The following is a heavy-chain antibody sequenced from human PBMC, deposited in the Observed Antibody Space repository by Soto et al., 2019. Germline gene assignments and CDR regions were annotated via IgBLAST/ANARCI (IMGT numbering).Heavy chain of an antibody. J-gene: IGHJ6*02. V-gene: IGHV5-51*01. Sequence: GESLKISCKGSGYSFTSYWIGWVRQMPGKGLEWMGIIYPGDSDTRYSPSSQGQVTISADKSISTAYLQWSSLKASDTAMYYCARPREPGKYYFGVDVWGQGTTVTVSS. CDR2: IYPGDSDT. CDR1: GYSFTSYW. CDR3: ARPREPGKYYFGVDV.